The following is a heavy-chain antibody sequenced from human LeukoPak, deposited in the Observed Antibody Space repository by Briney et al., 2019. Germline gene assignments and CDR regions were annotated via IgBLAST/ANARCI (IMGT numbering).Heavy chain of an antibody. Sequence: GGSLRLSCAASVFTFSSYWMNWVRQAPGKGLEWVSYISSSSSTIYYADSVKGRFTISRDNAKNSLYLKVNSLRDEDTAVYYWARGPMSNYYGSGSPGGFLLGFDYWGQGTLGTVSS. CDR1: VFTFSSYW. D-gene: IGHD3-10*01. J-gene: IGHJ4*02. V-gene: IGHV3-48*02. CDR3: ARGPMSNYYGSGSPGGFLLGFDY. CDR2: ISSSSSTI.